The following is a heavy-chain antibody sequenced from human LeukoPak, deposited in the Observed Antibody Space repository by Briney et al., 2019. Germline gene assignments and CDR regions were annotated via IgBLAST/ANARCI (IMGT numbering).Heavy chain of an antibody. D-gene: IGHD6-6*01. Sequence: PSETPSLTCAVYGGSFSGYYWGWIRQTPGKGLEWIGEINHSGSTNYNPSLKSRVTISVDTSKNQFSLKLSSVTAADTAVYYCARGQASQSFDYWGQGTLVTVSS. J-gene: IGHJ4*02. CDR3: ARGQASQSFDY. CDR2: INHSGST. CDR1: GGSFSGYY. V-gene: IGHV4-34*01.